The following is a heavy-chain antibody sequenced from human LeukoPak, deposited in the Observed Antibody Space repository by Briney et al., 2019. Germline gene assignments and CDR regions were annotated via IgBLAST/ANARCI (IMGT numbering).Heavy chain of an antibody. D-gene: IGHD6-13*01. Sequence: GGSLRLSCATSGFTIGKSDMAWVRQAPGKGLEWVSGITSGANTYYADSVKGRFTISRDNSENTLNLQMNSLRAEDTAIYYCAKARAGDITAAFNYWGQGTLVTVSS. CDR1: GFTIGKSD. CDR2: ITSGANT. V-gene: IGHV3-53*01. J-gene: IGHJ4*02. CDR3: AKARAGDITAAFNY.